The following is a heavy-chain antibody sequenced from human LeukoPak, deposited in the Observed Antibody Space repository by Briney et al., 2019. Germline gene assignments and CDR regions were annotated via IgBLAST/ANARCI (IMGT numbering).Heavy chain of an antibody. CDR3: ARGQWLALDY. CDR2: IYYSGST. V-gene: IGHV4-59*08. CDR1: GGSISSYY. D-gene: IGHD6-19*01. Sequence: SETLSLTCTVSGGSISSYYWSWIRQPPGKGLEWIGYIYYSGSTNYTPSLKSRVTISVDTSKNQFSLRLTSVTAADTAMYYCARGQWLALDYWGQGALVTVSS. J-gene: IGHJ4*02.